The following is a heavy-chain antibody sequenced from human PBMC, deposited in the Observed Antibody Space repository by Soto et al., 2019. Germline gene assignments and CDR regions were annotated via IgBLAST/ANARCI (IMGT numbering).Heavy chain of an antibody. J-gene: IGHJ6*02. Sequence: VASVKVSCKASGYTFTSYAMHWVRQAPGQRLEWMGWINAGNGNTKYSQKFQGRVTITRDTSASTAYMELSSLRSEDTAVYYCARFSSRSIYYYDSGNYYGMDVWGQGTTVTVSS. V-gene: IGHV1-3*01. D-gene: IGHD3-22*01. CDR2: INAGNGNT. CDR3: ARFSSRSIYYYDSGNYYGMDV. CDR1: GYTFTSYA.